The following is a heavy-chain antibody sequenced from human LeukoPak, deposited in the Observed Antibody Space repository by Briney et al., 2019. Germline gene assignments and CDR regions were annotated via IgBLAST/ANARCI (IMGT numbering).Heavy chain of an antibody. D-gene: IGHD3-22*01. Sequence: PGRSLRLSCAASGFTFDDYAMHWVRQAPGKGLEWVSGISWNSGSIGYADSVKGRFTISRDNAKKSLYLQMSSLRAEDMALYYCAKAGGSGYYNDAFDIWGQGTMVTVSS. V-gene: IGHV3-9*03. CDR1: GFTFDDYA. CDR2: ISWNSGSI. CDR3: AKAGGSGYYNDAFDI. J-gene: IGHJ3*02.